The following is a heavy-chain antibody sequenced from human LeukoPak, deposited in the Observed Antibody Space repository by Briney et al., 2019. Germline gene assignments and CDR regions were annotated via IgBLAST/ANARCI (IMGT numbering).Heavy chain of an antibody. J-gene: IGHJ4*02. Sequence: GGSLRLSCAASGFTFSSYAMHWVRQAPGKGLEWVAVISYDGSKKYYADSVKGRFTISRDNSKNTLYLQMNSLRAEDTAVYYCARGYYYDSSGYYYGDYWGQGTLVTVSS. CDR1: GFTFSSYA. CDR2: ISYDGSKK. CDR3: ARGYYYDSSGYYYGDY. D-gene: IGHD3-22*01. V-gene: IGHV3-30-3*01.